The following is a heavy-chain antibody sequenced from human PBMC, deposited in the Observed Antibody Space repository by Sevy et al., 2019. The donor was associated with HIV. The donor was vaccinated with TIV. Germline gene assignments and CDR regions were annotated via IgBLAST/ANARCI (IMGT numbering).Heavy chain of an antibody. CDR1: GFNFGSHA. J-gene: IGHJ4*02. Sequence: GGSLRLSCAASGFNFGSHAMHWVRQAPGKGLDWVAVISSDGNSQYSADSVKGRFTISRDNSKNTLYLQMDSLRVEDTAVYYCARDFISGSYSQSLDYWGQGTLVTVSS. CDR2: ISSDGNSQ. V-gene: IGHV3-30*04. D-gene: IGHD1-26*01. CDR3: ARDFISGSYSQSLDY.